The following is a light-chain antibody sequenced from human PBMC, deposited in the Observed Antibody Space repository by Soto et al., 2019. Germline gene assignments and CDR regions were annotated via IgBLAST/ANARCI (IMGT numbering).Light chain of an antibody. CDR3: AAWHDSLNGPV. CDR2: NNN. Sequence: QSVLTQPPSASGTPGQRVTISCSGSSSNIGGNPVNWHQQLPGTAPKVLIYNNNQRPSGVPDRFSGSKSGTAASLAISGLQSEDEADYYCAAWHDSLNGPVFGGGTKLTVL. CDR1: SSNIGGNP. V-gene: IGLV1-44*01. J-gene: IGLJ3*02.